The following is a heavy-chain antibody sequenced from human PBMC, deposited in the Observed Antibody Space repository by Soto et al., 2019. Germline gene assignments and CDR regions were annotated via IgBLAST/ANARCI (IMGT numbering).Heavy chain of an antibody. Sequence: ASVKVSCKASGYTFTSYGISWVRQAPGQGLEWMGWISAYNGNTNYAQKLQGRVTMTTDTPTSTAYMELRSLRSDDTAVYYCARRITMVRGRYYYGMDVWGQGTTVTVSS. CDR1: GYTFTSYG. CDR2: ISAYNGNT. V-gene: IGHV1-18*01. D-gene: IGHD3-10*01. J-gene: IGHJ6*02. CDR3: ARRITMVRGRYYYGMDV.